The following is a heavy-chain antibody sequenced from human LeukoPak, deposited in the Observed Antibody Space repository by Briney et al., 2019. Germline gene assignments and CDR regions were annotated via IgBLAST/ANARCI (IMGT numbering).Heavy chain of an antibody. Sequence: RGSLRLSCAASGFTFDDYAMHWVRQAPGKGLEWVSLISWDGGSTYYADSVKGRFTVSRDNSKDSLYLQMNSLRAEDTALYYCAKGSRDGYRNWGQGTLVTVSS. J-gene: IGHJ4*02. V-gene: IGHV3-43D*04. CDR3: AKGSRDGYRN. CDR1: GFTFDDYA. CDR2: ISWDGGST. D-gene: IGHD5-24*01.